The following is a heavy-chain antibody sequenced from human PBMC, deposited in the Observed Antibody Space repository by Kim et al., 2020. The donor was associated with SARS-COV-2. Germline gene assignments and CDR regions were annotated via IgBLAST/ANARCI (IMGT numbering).Heavy chain of an antibody. D-gene: IGHD3-16*02. CDR2: IYTSGRT. CDR3: ASPLGH. J-gene: IGHJ4*02. Sequence: SETLSLTCTVSGDSLSSDYWSWNRQPAGKGLEWIGRIYTSGRTNYNPSLQSRVTMSVDMSKNQFSLKLSSVTAADTAVYYCASPLGHWGQGTLVTVPS. V-gene: IGHV4-4*07. CDR1: GDSLSSDY.